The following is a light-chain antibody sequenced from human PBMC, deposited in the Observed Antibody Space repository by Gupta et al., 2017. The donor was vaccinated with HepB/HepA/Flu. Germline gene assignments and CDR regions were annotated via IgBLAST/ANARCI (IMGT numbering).Light chain of an antibody. V-gene: IGLV3-19*01. Sequence: SSELTQDPAVSVALGQPVRITCQGDSLRSLSWYQQKPGQAPLLVMYDRNNRPSGIPDRFSASTSGNTASLIITGAQAEDEADYYCNSRDSSIDHLYVFGTGTKVTV. CDR2: DRN. CDR3: NSRDSSIDHLYV. CDR1: SLRSLS. J-gene: IGLJ1*01.